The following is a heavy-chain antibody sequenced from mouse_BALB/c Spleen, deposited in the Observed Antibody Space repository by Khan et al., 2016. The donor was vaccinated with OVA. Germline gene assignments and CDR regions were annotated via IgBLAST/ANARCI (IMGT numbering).Heavy chain of an antibody. CDR2: VNPSNGGT. D-gene: IGHD2-14*01. J-gene: IGHJ3*01. Sequence: VQLQQSGPDLVKPGASVKISCKASGYSFTAYYMHWVKESHGKTLECIGRVNPSNGGTTYNQKFRGKAILTVDKSSSTAYMELRSLTSEDSAVYYVGRGYEFFPYWGQGTLVTFSA. CDR3: GRGYEFFPY. V-gene: IGHV1-18*01. CDR1: GYSFTAYY.